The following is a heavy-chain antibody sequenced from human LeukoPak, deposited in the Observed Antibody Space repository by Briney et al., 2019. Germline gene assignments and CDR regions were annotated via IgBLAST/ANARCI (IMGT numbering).Heavy chain of an antibody. CDR1: GFTSSGYW. J-gene: IGHJ3*02. CDR2: IDSDGSST. V-gene: IGHV3-74*01. CDR3: AREGSYYVQDAFDI. D-gene: IGHD1-26*01. Sequence: GGSLRLSCAASGFTSSGYWMHWVRQVPGKGLVWVSRIDSDGSSTAYADSVKGRFTISRDNAKNTLSLEMNSLRAEDTAVYYCAREGSYYVQDAFDIWGQGTMVTVSS.